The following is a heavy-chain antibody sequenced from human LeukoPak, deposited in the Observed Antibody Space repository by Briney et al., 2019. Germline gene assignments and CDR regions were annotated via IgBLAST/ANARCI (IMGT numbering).Heavy chain of an antibody. Sequence: SETLSLTCAVYGGSFTIYSWTWIRQPPGKSLEWVGEISPSGNTQYNPSLKSRVTISPDASKSQFYLKLNSVTAADTAVYYCAGGYSYGSTYYYMDVWGKGTTVTISS. CDR1: GGSFTIYS. CDR2: ISPSGNT. CDR3: AGGYSYGSTYYYMDV. J-gene: IGHJ6*03. D-gene: IGHD5-18*01. V-gene: IGHV4-34*01.